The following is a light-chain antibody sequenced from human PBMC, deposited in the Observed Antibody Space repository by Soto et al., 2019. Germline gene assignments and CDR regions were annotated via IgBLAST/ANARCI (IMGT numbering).Light chain of an antibody. CDR3: QQRSNWPPPIT. J-gene: IGKJ5*01. Sequence: EIVLTDSPATLSLSRWEIATLSCRASQSVSSYLAWYQQKPGQAPRLLIYDASNRATGIPARFSGSGSGTDFTLTISSLEPEDFAVYYCQQRSNWPPPITFGQVTRLEIK. V-gene: IGKV3-11*01. CDR2: DAS. CDR1: QSVSSY.